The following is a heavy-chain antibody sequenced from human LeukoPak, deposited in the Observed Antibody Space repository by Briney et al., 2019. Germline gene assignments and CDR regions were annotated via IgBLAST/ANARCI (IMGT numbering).Heavy chain of an antibody. Sequence: ASVKVSCKASGYTFTAYSMHWVRQAPGQGLEWMGWINPNSGGTNYAQKLQGRVTMTTDTSTSTAYMELRSLRSDDTAVYYCARNDYGDYGPPDYWGQGTLVTVSS. J-gene: IGHJ4*02. D-gene: IGHD4-17*01. CDR2: INPNSGGT. V-gene: IGHV1-2*02. CDR1: GYTFTAYS. CDR3: ARNDYGDYGPPDY.